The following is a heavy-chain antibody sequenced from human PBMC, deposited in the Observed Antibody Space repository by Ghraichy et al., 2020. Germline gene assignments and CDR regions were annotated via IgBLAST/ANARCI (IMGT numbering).Heavy chain of an antibody. CDR2: IIPIFGTA. CDR1: GGTFSSYA. D-gene: IGHD2-2*01. J-gene: IGHJ4*02. Sequence: SVKVSCKASGGTFSSYAISWVRQAPGQGLEWMGGIIPIFGTANYAQKFQGRVTITADESTSTAYMELSSLRSEDTAVYYCARSLEDQLSPYYFDYWGQGTLVTVSS. CDR3: ARSLEDQLSPYYFDY. V-gene: IGHV1-69*13.